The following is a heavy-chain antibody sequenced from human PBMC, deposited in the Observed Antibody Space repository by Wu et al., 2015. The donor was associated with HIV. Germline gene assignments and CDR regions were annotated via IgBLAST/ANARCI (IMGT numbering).Heavy chain of an antibody. Sequence: QVQLVQSGAEVKRPGASVRVSCKTSGYSFPAYYIHWVRQAPGQGLEWMGRINPNTGGADSAQKFQGRITVTRDTSVSTAYLELSSLTSDDTAVYYCVRGARGMPKGAFDIWGQGTLVIVPS. CDR1: GYSFPAYY. D-gene: IGHD3-16*01. J-gene: IGHJ3*02. CDR2: INPNTGGA. CDR3: VRGARGMPKGAFDI. V-gene: IGHV1-2*02.